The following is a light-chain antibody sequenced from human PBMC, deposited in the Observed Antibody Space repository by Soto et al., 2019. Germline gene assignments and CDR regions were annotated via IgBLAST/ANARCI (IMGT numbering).Light chain of an antibody. V-gene: IGKV1-39*01. CDR1: QSISSY. CDR2: AAS. Sequence: DIQMTQSPSSLSASVGDRVTITCRASQSISSYLNWYQQKPGNAPKLLIYAASSLQSGVPSRFSGSGYGTDFTLTISSLQPEDFATYYCQQSYISLPTFGGGTKVDIK. J-gene: IGKJ4*01. CDR3: QQSYISLPT.